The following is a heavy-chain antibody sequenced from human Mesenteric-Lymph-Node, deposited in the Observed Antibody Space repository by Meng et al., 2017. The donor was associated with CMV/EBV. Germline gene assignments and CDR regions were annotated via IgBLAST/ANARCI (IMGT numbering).Heavy chain of an antibody. D-gene: IGHD6-6*01. J-gene: IGHJ4*02. Sequence: SETLSLTCTVSGGSISSYYWSWIRQSPGKGLEWIGYIYYSGSTNYNPSLKSRVTISVDTSKNQFSLKLSSVTAADTAVYYCARDGDEYSFDYWGQGTLVTVSS. CDR3: ARDGDEYSFDY. CDR1: GGSISSYY. V-gene: IGHV4-59*01. CDR2: IYYSGST.